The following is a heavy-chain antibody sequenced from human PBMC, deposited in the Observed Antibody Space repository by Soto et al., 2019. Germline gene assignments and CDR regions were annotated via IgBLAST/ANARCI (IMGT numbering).Heavy chain of an antibody. CDR2: IYYSGST. CDR3: ARDSLQPAPTSAYYFDY. J-gene: IGHJ4*02. Sequence: SETLSLTGTVSGGSISSGGYYWSWIRQHPGKGLEWIGYIYYSGSTYYNPSLKSRVTISVDTSKNQFSLKLSSVTAADTAVYYCARDSLQPAPTSAYYFDYWGQGTLVTVSS. CDR1: GGSISSGGYY. D-gene: IGHD2-2*01. V-gene: IGHV4-31*03.